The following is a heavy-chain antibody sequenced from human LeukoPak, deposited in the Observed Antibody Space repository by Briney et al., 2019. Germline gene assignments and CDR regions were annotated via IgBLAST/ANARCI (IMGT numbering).Heavy chain of an antibody. CDR3: AREPKTGISGWPLFDY. Sequence: VQPGGSLRLSCAASGFTFSTYSMNWIRQAPGKGLEWVSYISSSTSTIYYADSVKGRFTISRDNAKNSLYLQMNSLRAEDAAVYYCAREPKTGISGWPLFDYWGQGTLVTASS. CDR2: ISSSTSTI. D-gene: IGHD6-19*01. CDR1: GFTFSTYS. V-gene: IGHV3-48*01. J-gene: IGHJ4*02.